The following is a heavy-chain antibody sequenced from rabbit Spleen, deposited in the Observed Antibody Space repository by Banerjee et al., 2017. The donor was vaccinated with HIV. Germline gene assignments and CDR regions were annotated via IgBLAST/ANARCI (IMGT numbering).Heavy chain of an antibody. CDR2: IYIGDGST. CDR1: GFSFSSSYW. D-gene: IGHD2-1*01. Sequence: QEQLVESGGGLVQPEGSLTLTCTASGFSFSSSYWICWVRQAPGKGLEWIGCIYIGDGSTYYASWAKGRFTISKTSTTVTLQLNSLTAADTATYFCARNYNLWGPGTLVTVS. CDR3: ARNYNL. J-gene: IGHJ4*01. V-gene: IGHV1S45*01.